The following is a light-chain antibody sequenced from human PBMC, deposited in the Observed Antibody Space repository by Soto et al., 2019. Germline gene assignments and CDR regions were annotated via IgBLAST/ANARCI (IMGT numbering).Light chain of an antibody. CDR1: SSDVGGYNY. J-gene: IGLJ1*01. CDR3: SSYTSSSTRV. V-gene: IGLV2-14*01. Sequence: QFVLTQPASLSGSPGQSITISCTGTSSDVGGYNYVSWYQQHPGKAPKLMICDVSNRPSGVSNRFSGSKSGNTASLTISGLQAEDEADYYCSSYTSSSTRVFGTGTKVTVL. CDR2: DVS.